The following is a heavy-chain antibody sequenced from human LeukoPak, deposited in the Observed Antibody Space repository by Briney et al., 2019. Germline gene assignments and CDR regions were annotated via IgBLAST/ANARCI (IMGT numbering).Heavy chain of an antibody. CDR3: ARDVGDEGNY. D-gene: IGHD3-16*01. J-gene: IGHJ4*02. V-gene: IGHV3-53*01. CDR2: IYSGGST. CDR1: GFTVSSNY. Sequence: GGSLRLSCAASGFTVSSNYMSWLRQAPGKGLEWVSVIYSGGSTYYPDSVKGRFTISRDNSNNTLYLQMSSLRTADTAVYYCARDVGDEGNYWGQGTLVTVSS.